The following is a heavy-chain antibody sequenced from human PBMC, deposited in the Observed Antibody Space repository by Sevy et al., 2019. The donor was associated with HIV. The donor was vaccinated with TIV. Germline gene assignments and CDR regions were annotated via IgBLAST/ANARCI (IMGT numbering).Heavy chain of an antibody. CDR3: TRDHYGSSRFASRVMDV. CDR2: ISSSSSYI. V-gene: IGHV3-21*01. J-gene: IGHJ6*02. Sequence: GGSLRLSCAASRFTFRSYNMNWVRQAPGKGLEWVSSISSSSSYIYYADSVRGRFTISRDNAKSSLYLQMNSLRAEDTALYYCTRDHYGSSRFASRVMDVWGHGTTVTVSS. CDR1: RFTFRSYN. D-gene: IGHD6-13*01.